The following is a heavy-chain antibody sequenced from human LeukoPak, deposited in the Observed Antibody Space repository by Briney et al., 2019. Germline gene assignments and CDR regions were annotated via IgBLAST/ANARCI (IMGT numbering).Heavy chain of an antibody. V-gene: IGHV4-34*01. CDR1: GGSFSGYY. J-gene: IGHJ6*03. Sequence: SETLSLTCAVYGGSFSGYYWSWIRQPPGKGLEWIGEINHRGSTNYNPSLKSRVTISVDTSKNQFSLKLSSVTAADTAVYYCARLKSRPYYYMDVWGKGTTVTISS. CDR3: ARLKSRPYYYMDV. CDR2: INHRGST.